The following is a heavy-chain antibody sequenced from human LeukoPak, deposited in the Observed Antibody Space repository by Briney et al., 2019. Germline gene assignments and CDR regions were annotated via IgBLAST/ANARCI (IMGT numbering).Heavy chain of an antibody. CDR3: ARHELGWMDFDY. J-gene: IGHJ4*02. CDR1: GGSISSYY. D-gene: IGHD3-10*01. CDR2: IYYSGIT. Sequence: SETLSLTCTVSGGSISSYYWNWIRQPPGKGLEWIGYIYYSGITNYNPSLKSPVTISVDTSKNQFSLKLYSVTAADTAVHYCARHELGWMDFDYWGQGTLVTVSS. V-gene: IGHV4-59*08.